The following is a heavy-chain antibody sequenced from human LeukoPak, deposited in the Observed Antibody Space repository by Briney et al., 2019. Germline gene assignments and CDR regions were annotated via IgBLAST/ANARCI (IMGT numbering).Heavy chain of an antibody. J-gene: IGHJ3*02. CDR1: GYSISSGYY. CDR3: ARHGYSSGYDAFDI. CDR2: IYHSGST. Sequence: SXTLSLTCVVSGYSISSGYYWGWIRPAPGKGLEGIGRIYHSGSTDYNPSLKGRVTISVDTSKNQFSLKLSSVTAADTAVYYCARHGYSSGYDAFDIWGQGTMVTVSS. D-gene: IGHD6-25*01. V-gene: IGHV4-38-2*01.